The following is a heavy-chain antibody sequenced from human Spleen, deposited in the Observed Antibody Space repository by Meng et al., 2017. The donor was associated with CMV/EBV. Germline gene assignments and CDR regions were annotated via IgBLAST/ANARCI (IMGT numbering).Heavy chain of an antibody. V-gene: IGHV4-31*03. Sequence: QVQLQESVPGLVKPSQPLSLTCTVSGGSISSGGFYWSWIRQHPGKGLELIGYIYYSGSTYYNPSLRSRVAISIDTSKNQFSLKLTSVTAADTAVYFCARTNYGDYNWFDPWGQGTLVTVFS. CDR1: GGSISSGGFY. CDR2: IYYSGST. D-gene: IGHD4-17*01. J-gene: IGHJ5*02. CDR3: ARTNYGDYNWFDP.